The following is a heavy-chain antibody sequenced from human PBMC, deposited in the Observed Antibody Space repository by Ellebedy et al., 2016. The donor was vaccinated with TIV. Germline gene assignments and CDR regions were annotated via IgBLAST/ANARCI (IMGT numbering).Heavy chain of an antibody. D-gene: IGHD1-26*01. CDR2: IYYSGST. Sequence: MPSETLSLTCTVSGGSISSNNSSWGWIRQPPGKGLEWIGNIYYSGSTYHSPSLKSRVPISVDTSKNQFSLKLSSVTAADTAVYSCARDGFVGAYDYWGQGTLVTVSS. CDR1: GGSISSNNSS. V-gene: IGHV4-39*02. CDR3: ARDGFVGAYDY. J-gene: IGHJ4*02.